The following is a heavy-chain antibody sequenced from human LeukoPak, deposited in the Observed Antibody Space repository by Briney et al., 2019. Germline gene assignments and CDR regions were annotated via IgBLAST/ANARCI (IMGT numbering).Heavy chain of an antibody. CDR1: GFTFSNYE. D-gene: IGHD4-17*01. Sequence: GGSLRLSCAASGFTFSNYEMNWVRQAPGKGLEWVSYISSSGTLMFYSDSVKGRFTISRDNASVSLQMNSLRAEDTALYYCARSITDYGDYDSPFFDYWGQGTLVTGSS. J-gene: IGHJ4*02. CDR3: ARSITDYGDYDSPFFDY. CDR2: ISSSGTLM. V-gene: IGHV3-48*03.